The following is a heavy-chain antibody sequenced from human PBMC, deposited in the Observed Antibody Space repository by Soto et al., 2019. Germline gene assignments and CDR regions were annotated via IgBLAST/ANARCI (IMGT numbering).Heavy chain of an antibody. J-gene: IGHJ4*01. V-gene: IGHV3-30-3*01. Sequence: VGSLRLSCTASGFMFSAYAMLWVRQAPGKGLEWVAAMSYDGTNTYYADSVKGRFTVSRDNSKNTLFLQMSSLTADDSAVYYRARDPSPYTSGWYGIDFWGLGTLVTVSS. CDR2: MSYDGTNT. CDR3: ARDPSPYTSGWYGIDF. CDR1: GFMFSAYA. D-gene: IGHD6-19*01.